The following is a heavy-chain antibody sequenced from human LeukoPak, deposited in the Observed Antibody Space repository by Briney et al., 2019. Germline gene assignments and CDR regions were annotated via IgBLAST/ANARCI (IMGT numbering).Heavy chain of an antibody. Sequence: SETLSLTCTVSGGSISSSSYYWGWIRQPPGTGLEWIGRIYTSGSTNYNPSLKSRVTMSLDTSKNQFSLKLSSVTAADTAVYFCARDVVAAAGTWDYWGQGTLVTVSS. J-gene: IGHJ4*02. CDR1: GGSISSSSYY. CDR3: ARDVVAAAGTWDY. D-gene: IGHD6-13*01. V-gene: IGHV4-39*07. CDR2: IYTSGST.